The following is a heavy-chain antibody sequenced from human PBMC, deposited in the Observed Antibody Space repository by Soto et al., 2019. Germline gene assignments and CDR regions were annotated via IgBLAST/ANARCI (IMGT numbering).Heavy chain of an antibody. V-gene: IGHV4-61*01. D-gene: IGHD2-15*01. CDR2: IYYSGST. CDR1: SGSINSENYF. J-gene: IGHJ5*02. Sequence: QVQLQESGPGLVKPSETLSLTCTVSSGSINSENYFWSWIRQPPGKGLEWIGYIYYSGSTNYNPSLKSRATISLDTSKNQFSLKMTSMTSADTAFYYCARGILRSVQWFDPWGQGTLVTVSS. CDR3: ARGILRSVQWFDP.